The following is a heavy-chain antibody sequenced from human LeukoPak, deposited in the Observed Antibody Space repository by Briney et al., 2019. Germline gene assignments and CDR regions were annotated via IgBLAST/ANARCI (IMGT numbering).Heavy chain of an antibody. Sequence: ASVKVSCKASGCTFTAYYMHWVRQAPGQGLEWMGWINPNSGGTDYAHKFQGRVTMTRDTSISTAYMELTRLTSDDTAVYYCARTQNIFGVIIKDYWGQGTLVTVSS. CDR3: ARTQNIFGVIIKDY. J-gene: IGHJ4*02. CDR1: GCTFTAYY. CDR2: INPNSGGT. D-gene: IGHD3-3*01. V-gene: IGHV1-2*02.